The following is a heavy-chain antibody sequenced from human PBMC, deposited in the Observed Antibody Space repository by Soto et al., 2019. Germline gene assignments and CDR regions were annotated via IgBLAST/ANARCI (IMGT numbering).Heavy chain of an antibody. Sequence: SETLSLTCTVSGGSIGSSTHYWGWIRQPPGKGLEWIGSGYSSGSTYYNPSLKSRVTLSVDTSQNHFSLKLGSVTAADTAVYHCARHQTIPGEGTGFYYGLDVWGQGTTVTVSS. D-gene: IGHD3-16*01. CDR1: GGSIGSSTHY. CDR3: ARHQTIPGEGTGFYYGLDV. CDR2: GYSSGST. J-gene: IGHJ6*02. V-gene: IGHV4-39*01.